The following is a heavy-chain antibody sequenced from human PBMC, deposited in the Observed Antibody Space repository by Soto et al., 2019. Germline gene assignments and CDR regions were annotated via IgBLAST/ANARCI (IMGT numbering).Heavy chain of an antibody. CDR1: GGSFSGYH. V-gene: IGHV4-34*01. CDR2: INHSGST. Sequence: SETLSLTCAVYGGSFSGYHWSWIRQPPGKGLEWIGEINHSGSTNYNPSLKSRVTISVDTSKNQFSLKLSSVTAADTAVYYCARAYPGMGATPDFDYWGQGTLVTVSS. J-gene: IGHJ4*02. CDR3: ARAYPGMGATPDFDY. D-gene: IGHD1-26*01.